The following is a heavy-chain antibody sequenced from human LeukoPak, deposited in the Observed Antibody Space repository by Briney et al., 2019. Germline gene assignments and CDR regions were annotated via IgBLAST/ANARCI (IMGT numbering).Heavy chain of an antibody. D-gene: IGHD5-24*01. CDR1: GGSFSTYF. CDR3: ARHRSKWLQSSFDY. Sequence: SETLSLTCTVYGGSFSTYFWSWIRQPPGKGLEWIGEINHSGSTNYNPSLKSRVTISVDTSKNQFSLKLNSVTAADTAVYYCARHRSKWLQSSFDYWGQGTLVTVSS. V-gene: IGHV4-34*01. J-gene: IGHJ4*02. CDR2: INHSGST.